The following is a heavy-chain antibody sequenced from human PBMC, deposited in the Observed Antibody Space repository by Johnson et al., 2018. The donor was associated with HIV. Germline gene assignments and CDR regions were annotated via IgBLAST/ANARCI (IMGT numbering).Heavy chain of an antibody. D-gene: IGHD3-22*01. CDR2: ISSSGNTI. J-gene: IGHJ3*02. Sequence: QVQLVESGGGVVQPGGSLRLSCATSGFTFSDYYMSWIRQAPGKGLEWVSYISSSGNTIYYADSVKGRFTISRDNAKNSLYLQMNSLRAEDTAVYYCGGSYYYDSSGYYARNAFDIWGQGTMVTVSS. V-gene: IGHV3-11*04. CDR1: GFTFSDYY. CDR3: GGSYYYDSSGYYARNAFDI.